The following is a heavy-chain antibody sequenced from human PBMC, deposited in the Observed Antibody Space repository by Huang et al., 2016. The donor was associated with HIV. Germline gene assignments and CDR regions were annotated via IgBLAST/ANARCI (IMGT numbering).Heavy chain of an antibody. Sequence: QLQLQESGPGLVKPSETLSLTCTVSGGSISSSSYYWGWIRQPPGKGLEWIGRIYHSVTTYSNPSLKSRVTISVDTSRTQFSLKLSSVTAADTAVYYCAAHGRIVGIPAAPLRFDPWGQGTLVTVSS. J-gene: IGHJ5*02. CDR2: IYHSVTT. D-gene: IGHD6-13*01. CDR1: GGSISSSSYY. CDR3: AAHGRIVGIPAAPLRFDP. V-gene: IGHV4-39*01.